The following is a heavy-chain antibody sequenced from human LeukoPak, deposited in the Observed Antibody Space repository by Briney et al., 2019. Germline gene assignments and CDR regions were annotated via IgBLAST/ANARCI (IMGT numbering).Heavy chain of an antibody. CDR3: ARVAIFGVVMDSGFDY. V-gene: IGHV1-46*01. J-gene: IGHJ4*02. Sequence: ASVKVSCKASGYTFTSYYMHWVRQAPGQGLEWMGIINPSGGSTSYAQKFQGRVTMTRDTSTSTVYMELSSLRSEDTAVYYCARVAIFGVVMDSGFDYWGQGTLVTVSS. CDR1: GYTFTSYY. D-gene: IGHD3-3*01. CDR2: INPSGGST.